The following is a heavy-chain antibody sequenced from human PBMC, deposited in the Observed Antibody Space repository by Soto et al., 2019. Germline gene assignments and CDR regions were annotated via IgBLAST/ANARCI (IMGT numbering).Heavy chain of an antibody. J-gene: IGHJ4*02. Sequence: QVQLVQSGAEVRKPGSSVKVSCKASGGTFSRHAISWVRQAPGQGLAWMGGIIPMFGTANHAQKFQGRVTIIADESTSTAYMELSSLRSEDTAIYYCARGWGYDSSDYYYAYWGQGTVVIVSS. D-gene: IGHD3-22*01. V-gene: IGHV1-69*01. CDR2: IIPMFGTA. CDR1: GGTFSRHA. CDR3: ARGWGYDSSDYYYAY.